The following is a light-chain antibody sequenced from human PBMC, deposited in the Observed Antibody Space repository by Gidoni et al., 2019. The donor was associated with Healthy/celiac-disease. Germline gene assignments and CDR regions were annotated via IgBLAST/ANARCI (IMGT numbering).Light chain of an antibody. J-gene: IGKJ1*01. CDR3: QQYGSSPWT. V-gene: IGKV3-20*01. CDR2: GAS. Sequence: EIVLTQSPGTLSLSPGERATRSCRASQSVSSSYLAWYQQKPGQAPRLLIYGASSRATGIPDRFIGSGSGTDFTLTISRLEPEDFAVYYCQQYGSSPWTFGQGTKVEIK. CDR1: QSVSSSY.